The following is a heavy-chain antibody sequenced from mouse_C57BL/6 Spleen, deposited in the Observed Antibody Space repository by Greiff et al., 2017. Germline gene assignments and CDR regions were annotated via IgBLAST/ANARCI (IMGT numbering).Heavy chain of an antibody. V-gene: IGHV1-18*01. J-gene: IGHJ4*01. Sequence: EVKLVESGPELVKPGASVKIPCKASGYTFTDYNMDWVKQSHGKSLEWIGDINPNNGGTIYNQKFKGKATLTVDKSSSTAYMELRSLTSEDTAVYYCARWGYAMDYWGQGTSATVSS. CDR1: GYTFTDYN. CDR2: INPNNGGT. CDR3: ARWGYAMDY.